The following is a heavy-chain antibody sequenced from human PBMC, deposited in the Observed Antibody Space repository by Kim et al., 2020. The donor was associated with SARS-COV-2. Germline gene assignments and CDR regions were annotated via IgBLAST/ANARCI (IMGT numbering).Heavy chain of an antibody. CDR2: INTNTGNP. CDR3: ARDIVVVVAATDYYYGMDV. D-gene: IGHD2-15*01. J-gene: IGHJ6*02. V-gene: IGHV7-4-1*02. CDR1: GYTFTSYA. Sequence: ASVKVSCKASGYTFTSYAMNWVRQAPGQGLEWMGWINTNTGNPTYAQGFTGRFVFSLDTSVSTAYLQISSLKAEDTAVYYCARDIVVVVAATDYYYGMDVWGQGTTVTVSS.